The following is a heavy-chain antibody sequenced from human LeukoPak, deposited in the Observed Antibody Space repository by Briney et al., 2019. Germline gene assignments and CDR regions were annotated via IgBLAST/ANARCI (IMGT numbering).Heavy chain of an antibody. Sequence: GGSLRLSCAVSGFTVSSNSMSWVRQAPGKGLEWVSILYSGGGTDYADSVKGRFTISRDNSKNTLYLGMNSLRVEDTAVYYCEREYCSGGSCYRRQYYFDYWGQGTLVTVSS. CDR3: EREYCSGGSCYRRQYYFDY. J-gene: IGHJ4*02. V-gene: IGHV3-53*01. CDR2: LYSGGGT. CDR1: GFTVSSNS. D-gene: IGHD2-15*01.